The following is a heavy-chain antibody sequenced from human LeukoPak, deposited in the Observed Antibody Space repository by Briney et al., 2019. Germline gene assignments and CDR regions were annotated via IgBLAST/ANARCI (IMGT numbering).Heavy chain of an antibody. V-gene: IGHV1-69*13. D-gene: IGHD3-3*01. J-gene: IGHJ4*02. CDR2: IIPIYGRA. CDR3: AAGGAYEFRDDY. CDR1: GYTFTGYY. Sequence: SVKVSCKASGYTFTGYYMHWVRQAPGQGLEWMGKIIPIYGRANYGQKFQGRVTITADELTTTSYMELSSLTAEDMAVYYCAAGGAYEFRDDYWGQGTLVTVSS.